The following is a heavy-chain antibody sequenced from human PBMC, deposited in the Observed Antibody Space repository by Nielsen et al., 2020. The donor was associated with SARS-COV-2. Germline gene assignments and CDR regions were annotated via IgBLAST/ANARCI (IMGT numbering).Heavy chain of an antibody. CDR1: GYTFTSYA. D-gene: IGHD5-18*01. V-gene: IGHV1-3*01. CDR3: ARGRGYSSSRWFDP. Sequence: ASVKVSCKASGYTFTSYAMHWVRQAPGQRLEWMGWINAGNGNTKYSQKFQGRVTITRDTSASTAYMKLSSLRSEDTAVYYCARGRGYSSSRWFDPWGQGTLVTVSS. CDR2: INAGNGNT. J-gene: IGHJ5*02.